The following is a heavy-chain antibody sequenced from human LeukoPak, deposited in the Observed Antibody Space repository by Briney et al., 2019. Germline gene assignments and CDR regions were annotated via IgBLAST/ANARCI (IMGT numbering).Heavy chain of an antibody. Sequence: GGSLRLSCAASGFTFSSYEMNWVRQAPGKGLEWVPYISSSGSTIYYADSVKGRFTISRDNAKNSLYLQMNSLRAEDTAVYYCARGSIVVVPAAELDYWGQGTLVTVSS. CDR2: ISSSGSTI. CDR3: ARGSIVVVPAAELDY. D-gene: IGHD2-2*01. J-gene: IGHJ4*02. CDR1: GFTFSSYE. V-gene: IGHV3-48*03.